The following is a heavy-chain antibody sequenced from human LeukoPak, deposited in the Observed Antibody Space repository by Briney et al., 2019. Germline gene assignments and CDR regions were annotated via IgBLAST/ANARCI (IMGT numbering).Heavy chain of an antibody. Sequence: PGRSLTLACPASVFTFISYVIHWVRQPPCKVLEWVGVISNEGSNKYYAYSVNGRFTTSRDNSKTTLYLQMNSLRAEDTAVYYGGKEDCSGGSCYENDAFDIWGKGQWSPSLQ. D-gene: IGHD2-15*01. J-gene: IGHJ3*02. CDR3: GKEDCSGGSCYENDAFDI. CDR1: VFTFISYV. CDR2: ISNEGSNK. V-gene: IGHV3-30*18.